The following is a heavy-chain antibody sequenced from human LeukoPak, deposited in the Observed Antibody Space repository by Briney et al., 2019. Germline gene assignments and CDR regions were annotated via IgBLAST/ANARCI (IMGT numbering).Heavy chain of an antibody. CDR3: AKDIGEWDGRVGATAYFYF. D-gene: IGHD1-26*01. J-gene: IGHJ4*02. Sequence: GGSLRLSCAASGFTFDDYAMHCVRQAPGKGLEWVSGISWNSGSIGSAASAKGRFTISRDNAKNSLYLQMNSLRAEDTALYYCAKDIGEWDGRVGATAYFYFWGQGNLVTVSP. V-gene: IGHV3-9*01. CDR1: GFTFDDYA. CDR2: ISWNSGSI.